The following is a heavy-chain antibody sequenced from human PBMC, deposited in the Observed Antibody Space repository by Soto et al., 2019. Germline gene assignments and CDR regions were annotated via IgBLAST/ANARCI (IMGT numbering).Heavy chain of an antibody. Sequence: PGGSLRLSCAASGFTFSSYAMSWVRQAPGKGLEWVSAISGSGGSTYYADSVKGRFTISRDNSKNTLYQQMNSLRAEDTAVYYCAKAVNYYDSSGYYVPPPFSVDYWGQGTLVTVSS. J-gene: IGHJ4*02. V-gene: IGHV3-23*01. CDR3: AKAVNYYDSSGYYVPPPFSVDY. CDR1: GFTFSSYA. D-gene: IGHD3-22*01. CDR2: ISGSGGST.